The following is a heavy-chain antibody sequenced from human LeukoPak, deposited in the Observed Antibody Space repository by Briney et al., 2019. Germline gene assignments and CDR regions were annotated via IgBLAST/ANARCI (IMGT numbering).Heavy chain of an antibody. Sequence: GGSLRLSCAASGFTFSSYGMHWVRQAPGKGLEWVAVKSYDGSNKYYADSVKGRFTISRDNSKNTLYLQMNSLRAEDTAVYYCAKDQIQLWLGSVDYWGRGTLVTVSS. D-gene: IGHD5-18*01. V-gene: IGHV3-30*18. CDR2: KSYDGSNK. J-gene: IGHJ4*02. CDR3: AKDQIQLWLGSVDY. CDR1: GFTFSSYG.